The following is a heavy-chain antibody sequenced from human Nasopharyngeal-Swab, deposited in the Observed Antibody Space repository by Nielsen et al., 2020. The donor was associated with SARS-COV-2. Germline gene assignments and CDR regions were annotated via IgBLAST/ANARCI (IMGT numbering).Heavy chain of an antibody. CDR2: ISSSGSTI. CDR3: VRAGYSSSWYL. V-gene: IGHV3-48*03. Sequence: LRLSCAASGFPLSRYEMNWVRQAPGKGLEWVSYISSSGSTIYYADSVKGRFTISRNHAKNSLYLQMNSLRAEDTSVYYWVRAGYSSSWYLWGQGTLVTVSS. D-gene: IGHD6-13*01. CDR1: GFPLSRYE. J-gene: IGHJ5*02.